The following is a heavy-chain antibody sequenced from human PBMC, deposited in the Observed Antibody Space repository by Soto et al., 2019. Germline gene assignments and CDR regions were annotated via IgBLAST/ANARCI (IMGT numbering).Heavy chain of an antibody. V-gene: IGHV1-69*01. D-gene: IGHD3-3*01. Sequence: VRLVQSGAEVKRPGSSVKVSCKASGGTFSSYPFNWVRQAPGQGLEWMGAIIPIFRTTNYAQKFQGRVTITAAESTSTTYMDLSSLSFDDTAVYYCAREGWTHTAYFDIWGEGTLVTVSS. J-gene: IGHJ4*02. CDR3: AREGWTHTAYFDI. CDR1: GGTFSSYP. CDR2: IIPIFRTT.